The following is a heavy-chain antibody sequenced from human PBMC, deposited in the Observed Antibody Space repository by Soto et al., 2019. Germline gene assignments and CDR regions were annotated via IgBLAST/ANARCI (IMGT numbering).Heavy chain of an antibody. CDR1: GFTFSSYG. CDR3: AKGGWDSSLVESRGNYYYYYGMDV. D-gene: IGHD6-6*01. J-gene: IGHJ6*02. V-gene: IGHV3-30*18. CDR2: ISYDGSNK. Sequence: GGSLRLSCAASGFTFSSYGMHWVRQAPGKGLEWVAVISYDGSNKYYADSVKGRFTISRDNSKNTLYLQMNSLRAEDTAVYYCAKGGWDSSLVESRGNYYYYYGMDVWGQGTTVTVSS.